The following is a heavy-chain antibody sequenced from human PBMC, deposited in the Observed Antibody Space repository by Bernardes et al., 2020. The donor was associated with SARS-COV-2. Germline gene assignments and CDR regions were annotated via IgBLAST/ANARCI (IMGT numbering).Heavy chain of an antibody. Sequence: GGSLRLSCAASGFTFSSYSMNWVRQAPGKGLVWVSRINNDGSSTSYADSVKGRFTISRDNAKNTLYLQMNSLRAEDTAVYYCARVIRSSPNVDYWGQGTLVTVSS. CDR1: GFTFSSYS. D-gene: IGHD6-6*01. V-gene: IGHV3-74*01. J-gene: IGHJ4*02. CDR2: INNDGSST. CDR3: ARVIRSSPNVDY.